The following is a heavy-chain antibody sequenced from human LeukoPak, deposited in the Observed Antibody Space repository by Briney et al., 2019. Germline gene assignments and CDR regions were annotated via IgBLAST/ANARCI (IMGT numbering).Heavy chain of an antibody. V-gene: IGHV4-59*01. D-gene: IGHD4-17*01. Sequence: SETLSLTCTVSDGSISIYYWSWIRQSPGKGLEWIGYIHNSGSTIYNPSLKSRVTISVDTSKNQFSLKLSSVTAADTAVYYCASALTTLEYFQHWGRGTLVTVSS. J-gene: IGHJ1*01. CDR1: DGSISIYY. CDR3: ASALTTLEYFQH. CDR2: IHNSGST.